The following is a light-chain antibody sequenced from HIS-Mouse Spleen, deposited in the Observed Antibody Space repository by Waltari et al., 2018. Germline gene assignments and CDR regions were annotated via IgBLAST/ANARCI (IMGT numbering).Light chain of an antibody. CDR2: AAS. CDR1: QGISSY. J-gene: IGKJ2*01. V-gene: IGKV1-8*01. Sequence: AIRMTQSPSSLSASTGDRVTITCRASQGISSYLAWYQQKPGKAPKLLIYAASTLQSGVPSRFSGSGSGTDFTLTISCLQSEDLATYYCQQYNSYPYTFGQGTKLEIK. CDR3: QQYNSYPYT.